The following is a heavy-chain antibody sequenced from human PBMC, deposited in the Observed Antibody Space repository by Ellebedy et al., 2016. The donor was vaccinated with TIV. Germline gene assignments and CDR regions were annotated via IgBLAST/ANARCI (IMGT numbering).Heavy chain of an antibody. J-gene: IGHJ5*02. V-gene: IGHV3-72*01. CDR1: GFILSDHD. CDR2: TRNKPNNYTT. D-gene: IGHD4-17*01. Sequence: PGGSLRLSCAVSGFILSDHDMDWVRQAPGKGQEWVGRTRNKPNNYTTEYAASVKGRFTISRDDSKNSLYLQMNSLKIEDTAVYYCTGWRSGDPTWGQGTLVTVSS. CDR3: TGWRSGDPT.